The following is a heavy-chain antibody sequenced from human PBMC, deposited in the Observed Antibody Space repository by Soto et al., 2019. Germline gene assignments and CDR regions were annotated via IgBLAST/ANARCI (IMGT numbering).Heavy chain of an antibody. D-gene: IGHD2-21*01. V-gene: IGHV4-59*01. Sequence: SETLSLTCTVSGGSISSYYWSWIRQPPGKGLEWIGYIYYSGSTNYNPSLKSRVTISVDTSKNQFSLKLSSVTAADTAVYYCAREGGELRTVVGPARAFDIWGQGTMVTVSS. CDR1: GGSISSYY. CDR3: AREGGELRTVVGPARAFDI. CDR2: IYYSGST. J-gene: IGHJ3*02.